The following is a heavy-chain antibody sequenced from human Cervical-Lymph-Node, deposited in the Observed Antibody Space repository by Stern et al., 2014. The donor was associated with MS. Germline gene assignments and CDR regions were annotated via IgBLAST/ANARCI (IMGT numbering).Heavy chain of an antibody. Sequence: VQLVESGAEVKKPGASVKVSCKGSGYTFTSYHMHWVRQAAGQGLEWMGIINLSDGSTNYAQQFQGRVTLTRDTSASTVYMELSSLRSDDTAVYYCASDTTGEDYFDYWGQGALVTVSS. V-gene: IGHV1-46*01. D-gene: IGHD1-1*01. J-gene: IGHJ4*02. CDR2: INLSDGST. CDR3: ASDTTGEDYFDY. CDR1: GYTFTSYH.